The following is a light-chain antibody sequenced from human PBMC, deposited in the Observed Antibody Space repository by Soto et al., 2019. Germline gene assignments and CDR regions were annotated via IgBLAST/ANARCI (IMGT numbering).Light chain of an antibody. CDR3: QQYNSYRA. J-gene: IGKJ1*01. CDR2: KAS. Sequence: DIQMTQSPSTLSASVGDTVTITCRASQSIDTWLAWHQQKPGRAPKLLISKASILESGVPSRFSGSGSGTDFTLTISGLQPDDFAIYYCQQYNSYRAFGQGTKVEI. V-gene: IGKV1-5*03. CDR1: QSIDTW.